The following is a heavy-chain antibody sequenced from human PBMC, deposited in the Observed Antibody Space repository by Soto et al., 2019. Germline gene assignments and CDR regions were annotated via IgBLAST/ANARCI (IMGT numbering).Heavy chain of an antibody. CDR1: RDSVSCNNAA. V-gene: IGHV6-1*01. CDR3: ARGSEGVENYDFWSGYYPPMDV. CDR2: TYYRSKWYN. J-gene: IGHJ6*03. D-gene: IGHD3-3*01. Sequence: SPTPSLTRALSRDSVSCNNAALNLIRQSLSRGLEWLGRTYYRSKWYNDYAVSVKSRITINPDTSKNQFSLQLNSVTPEDTAVYYCARGSEGVENYDFWSGYYPPMDVWGKGTTVTVSS.